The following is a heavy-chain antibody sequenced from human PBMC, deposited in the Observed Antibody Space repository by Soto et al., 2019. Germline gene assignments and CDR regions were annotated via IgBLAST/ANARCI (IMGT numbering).Heavy chain of an antibody. V-gene: IGHV3-30-3*01. CDR1: GFTFSSYA. CDR3: ERVGETQWPPFDY. CDR2: ISYDGSNK. Sequence: GGSLRLSCAASGFTFSSYAMHWVRQAPGKGLEWVAVISYDGSNKYYADSVKGRFTISRDNSKNTLYLQMNSLRAEDTAVYYCERVGETQWPPFDYWGQGTLVTVSS. J-gene: IGHJ4*02. D-gene: IGHD3-16*01.